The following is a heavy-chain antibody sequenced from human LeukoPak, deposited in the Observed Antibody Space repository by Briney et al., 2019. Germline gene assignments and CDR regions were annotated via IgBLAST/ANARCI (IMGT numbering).Heavy chain of an antibody. CDR1: GYTFTSYG. Sequence: ASVKVSCKASGYTFTSYGISWVRQAPGQGLEWMGWISAYNGNTNYAQKLQGRVTMTTDTSTSTAYMELRSLRSDDTAVYYWARVREVLEWLLTGYFDYWGQGTLVTVSS. CDR3: ARVREVLEWLLTGYFDY. V-gene: IGHV1-18*01. CDR2: ISAYNGNT. J-gene: IGHJ4*02. D-gene: IGHD3-3*01.